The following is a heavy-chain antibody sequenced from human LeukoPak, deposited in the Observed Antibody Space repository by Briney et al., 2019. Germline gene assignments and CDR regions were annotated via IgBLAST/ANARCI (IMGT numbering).Heavy chain of an antibody. CDR2: ISWNSGSI. V-gene: IGHV3-9*01. CDR3: AKDNDSSGHSDYAFDI. CDR1: GFTFDDYA. J-gene: IGHJ3*02. D-gene: IGHD3-22*01. Sequence: SLRLSCAASGFTFDDYAMHWVRQAPGKGLEWVSGISWNSGSIGYADSVKGRFTISRDNAKNSLYLQMNSLRAEDTALYYCAKDNDSSGHSDYAFDIWGQGTMVTVSS.